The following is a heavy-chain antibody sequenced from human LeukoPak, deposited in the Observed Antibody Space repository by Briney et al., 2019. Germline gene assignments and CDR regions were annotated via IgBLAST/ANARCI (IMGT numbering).Heavy chain of an antibody. V-gene: IGHV1-8*03. CDR1: GYTFTSYD. Sequence: ASVKVSCKASGYTFTSYDINWVRQATGQGLEWMGWMNPNSGNTGYAQKFQGRVTITRNTSISTAYMELSSLRSEDTAVYYCARDPTPYYYDSSGYYFDYWGQGTLVTVSS. CDR3: ARDPTPYYYDSSGYYFDY. J-gene: IGHJ4*02. D-gene: IGHD3-22*01. CDR2: MNPNSGNT.